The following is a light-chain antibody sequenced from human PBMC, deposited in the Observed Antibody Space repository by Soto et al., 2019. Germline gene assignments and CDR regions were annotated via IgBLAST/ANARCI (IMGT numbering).Light chain of an antibody. J-gene: IGKJ1*01. Sequence: DMVLTQTPSCPSASVGDRVTITCRASQGISNYLAWYQQKPGKVPKLLIYAASTWQSGVPSRFSGSGSGTDFTLTISSLQAEDVACYYCQKYSNAPWTFGQGTKVDIK. CDR3: QKYSNAPWT. CDR1: QGISNY. V-gene: IGKV1-27*01. CDR2: AAS.